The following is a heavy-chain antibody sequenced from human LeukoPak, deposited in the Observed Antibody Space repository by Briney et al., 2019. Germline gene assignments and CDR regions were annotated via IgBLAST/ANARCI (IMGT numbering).Heavy chain of an antibody. V-gene: IGHV3-23*01. CDR2: ITGSGGST. D-gene: IGHD6-19*01. Sequence: GGSLRLSCAASGFTFINYAMSWLRQAPGKGLEWVSAITGSGGSTYYADSVKGRFTISRDNSKNTLYLQMNSLRAEDTDVYYYAKAPGSGWYYFDYWGQGTLVTVSS. J-gene: IGHJ4*02. CDR3: AKAPGSGWYYFDY. CDR1: GFTFINYA.